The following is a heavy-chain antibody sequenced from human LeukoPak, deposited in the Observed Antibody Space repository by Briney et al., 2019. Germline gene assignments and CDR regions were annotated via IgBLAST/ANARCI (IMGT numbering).Heavy chain of an antibody. D-gene: IGHD2-15*01. CDR2: IYPDDSET. V-gene: IGHV5-51*01. CDR1: GYSFTNFW. Sequence: GESLKISCKASGYSFTNFWIAWVRQMPGKGLEWMGIIYPDDSETRYSPPFQGLVTISADKSISTAYVQWSSLKASDTAMYFCARLDIGSCSGGACYGSFWGQGTLVPVSS. CDR3: ARLDIGSCSGGACYGSF. J-gene: IGHJ4*02.